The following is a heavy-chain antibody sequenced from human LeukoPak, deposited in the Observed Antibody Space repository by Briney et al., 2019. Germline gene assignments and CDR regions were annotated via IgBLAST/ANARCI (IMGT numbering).Heavy chain of an antibody. Sequence: GESLKISCKGSGYSFTSYWISWVRQMPGKGLEWMGRIDPSDSYTNYSPSFQGHVTISADKSISTAYLQWSSLKASDTAMYYCARTLLGPSPLGRYDDFWSGYYGFDYWGQGILVTVSS. V-gene: IGHV5-10-1*01. CDR3: ARTLLGPSPLGRYDDFWSGYYGFDY. D-gene: IGHD3-3*01. CDR1: GYSFTSYW. J-gene: IGHJ4*02. CDR2: IDPSDSYT.